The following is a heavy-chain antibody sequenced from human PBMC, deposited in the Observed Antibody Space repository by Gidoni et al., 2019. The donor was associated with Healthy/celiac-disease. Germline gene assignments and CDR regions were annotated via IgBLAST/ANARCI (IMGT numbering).Heavy chain of an antibody. Sequence: EVQLVESGGGLVQPGRSLRLSCAASGFTFDDYAMHWVRQAPGKGLEWVSGISWNSGSIGYADSVKGRFTISRDNAKNSLYLQMNSLRAEDTALYYCAKDRGPSGSYGNYYYYYGMDVWGQGTTVTVSS. V-gene: IGHV3-9*01. CDR1: GFTFDDYA. CDR3: AKDRGPSGSYGNYYYYYGMDV. J-gene: IGHJ6*02. CDR2: ISWNSGSI. D-gene: IGHD3-10*01.